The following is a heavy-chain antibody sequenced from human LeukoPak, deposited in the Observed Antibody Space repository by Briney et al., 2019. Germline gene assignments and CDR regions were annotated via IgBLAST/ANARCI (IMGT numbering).Heavy chain of an antibody. V-gene: IGHV4-39*07. CDR2: IYYRGST. CDR1: GDSISSSSYY. Sequence: PSETLSLTCTVSGDSISSSSYYWGWIRQPPGKGLEWIGSIYYRGSTYYNPSLKSRVTISVDTSKNQFSLKLNSVTTADTAVYYCATNNLSGVYGMDVWGQGTTVTVSS. D-gene: IGHD3-10*01. J-gene: IGHJ6*02. CDR3: ATNNLSGVYGMDV.